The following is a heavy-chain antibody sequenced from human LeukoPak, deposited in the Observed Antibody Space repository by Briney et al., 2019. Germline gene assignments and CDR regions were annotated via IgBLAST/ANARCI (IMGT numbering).Heavy chain of an antibody. CDR3: ARDGPTHRDGLDV. CDR2: IWYDGSNK. V-gene: IGHV3-33*01. J-gene: IGHJ6*02. CDR1: GFTFSNYG. D-gene: IGHD4-17*01. Sequence: GGSLRLSCAASGFTFSNYGMHWVRQAPGKGLEWVTFIWYDGSNKYYADSVKGRFTISRDNSKNTLYLQLNSLRAEDTAVYYCARDGPTHRDGLDVWGQGTTVTVSS.